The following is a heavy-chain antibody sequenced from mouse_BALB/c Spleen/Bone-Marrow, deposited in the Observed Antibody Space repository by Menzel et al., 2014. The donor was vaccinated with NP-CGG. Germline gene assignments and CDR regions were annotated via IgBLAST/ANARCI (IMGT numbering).Heavy chain of an antibody. CDR2: IDPANGNT. CDR3: AYGSSYDYFDY. Sequence: EVQLAESGAELVKPGASVKLSCTASGFNIKDTYMHWVKQRPEQGLEWIGRIDPANGNTKYDPKFQGKATITADTSSNTAYLQLSSLTSVDTAVYYCAYGSSYDYFDYWGQGTTLTVSS. CDR1: GFNIKDTY. D-gene: IGHD1-1*01. V-gene: IGHV14-3*02. J-gene: IGHJ2*01.